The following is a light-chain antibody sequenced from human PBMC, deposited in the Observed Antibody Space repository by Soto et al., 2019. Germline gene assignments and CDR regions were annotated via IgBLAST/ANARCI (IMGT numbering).Light chain of an antibody. V-gene: IGLV1-51*01. CDR2: DNN. CDR3: ATWDSSRSAIL. CDR1: SSNIGDNY. J-gene: IGLJ7*01. Sequence: QSVLTQPPSVSAAPGQKVTISCSGTSSNIGDNYVSWYQQVPGTAPKFLIYDNNKTPSGIPNRFSGSKSGTSATLTITGLQAGDEGDYFCATWDSSRSAILFGGGTQLTVL.